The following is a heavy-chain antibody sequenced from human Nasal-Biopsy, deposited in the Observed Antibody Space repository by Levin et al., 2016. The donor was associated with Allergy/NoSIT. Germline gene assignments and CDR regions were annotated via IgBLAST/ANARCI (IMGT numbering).Heavy chain of an antibody. CDR2: IGGSGENT. CDR3: AKASGSCFDH. J-gene: IGHJ4*02. V-gene: IGHV3-23*01. Sequence: LSLTCAASGFSFTTHAMSWVRQAPGKGLEWVSGIGGSGENTRYADSVKGRFTISRDNSKNTLYLQMNSLRAEDMAVYYCAKASGSCFDHWGQGTLVTVSS. D-gene: IGHD1-26*01. CDR1: GFSFTTHA.